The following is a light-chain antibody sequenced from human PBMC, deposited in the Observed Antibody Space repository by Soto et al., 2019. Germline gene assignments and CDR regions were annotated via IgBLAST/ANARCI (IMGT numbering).Light chain of an antibody. V-gene: IGLV2-14*01. CDR1: SSDVGGYNY. CDR2: EVS. Sequence: QSVLTQPPSASGSPGQSVTLSCTGTSSDVGGYNYVSWYQQHPGKAPKLMIYEVSYRSTGASNRFSGTKSGNTASLTISGLQGEDEADYYCSSYTATNTYVFGTGTKVTVL. CDR3: SSYTATNTYV. J-gene: IGLJ1*01.